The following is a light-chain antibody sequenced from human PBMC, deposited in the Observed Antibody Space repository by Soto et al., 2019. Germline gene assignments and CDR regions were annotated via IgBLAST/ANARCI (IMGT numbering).Light chain of an antibody. CDR1: QRISSW. CDR3: QQYNSYWT. Sequence: DIQMTQSTSTLSASVGDRVTITCRASQRISSWLAWYQQKPGKAPKILIYKASSLESWVPSRFSGSGSGTEFTLTISSLQPDYFATYYCQQYNSYWTFGQWTKLEIK. J-gene: IGKJ1*01. V-gene: IGKV1-5*03. CDR2: KAS.